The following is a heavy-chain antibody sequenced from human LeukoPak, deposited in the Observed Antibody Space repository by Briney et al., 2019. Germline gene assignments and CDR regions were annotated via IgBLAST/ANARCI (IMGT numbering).Heavy chain of an antibody. CDR2: IYSGGTT. CDR1: RFTFSNYV. V-gene: IGHV3-23*03. CDR3: AAWYPPFDI. D-gene: IGHD6-13*01. Sequence: GGSLRLSCAASRFTFSNYVMSWVRQAPGGGLEWVSVIYSGGTTYYADSVKGRFTISRDNSKNTLYLQMNSLRAEDTAVYYCAAWYPPFDIWAKGQWSPSLQ. J-gene: IGHJ3*02.